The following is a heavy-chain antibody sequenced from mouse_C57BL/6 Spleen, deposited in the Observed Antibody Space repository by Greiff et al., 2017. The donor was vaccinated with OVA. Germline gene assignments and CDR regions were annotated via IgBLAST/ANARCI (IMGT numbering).Heavy chain of an antibody. Sequence: QVQLKESGPELVKPGASVKISCKASGYAFSSSWMNWVKQRPGKGLEWIGRIYPGDGDTNYNGKFKGKATLTADKSSSTAYMQLSSLTSEDSAVYFCARDGNYVRYYAMDYWGQGTSVTVSS. CDR1: GYAFSSSW. J-gene: IGHJ4*01. CDR3: ARDGNYVRYYAMDY. D-gene: IGHD2-1*01. CDR2: IYPGDGDT. V-gene: IGHV1-82*01.